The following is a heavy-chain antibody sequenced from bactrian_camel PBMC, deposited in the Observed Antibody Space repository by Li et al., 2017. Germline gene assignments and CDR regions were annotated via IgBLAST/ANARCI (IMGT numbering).Heavy chain of an antibody. CDR2: IDGDGMTP. Sequence: HVQLVESGGDLVQPGVSLRLSCVVSGYTNGIHSMDWFRQAPGKELEWVSAIDGDGMTPFYADSVKGRFAISRDNAENTVRLQLNSLQSDDTAMYYCAAGYMGMLYDFWGLGTQVTVS. J-gene: IGHJ4*01. D-gene: IGHD3*01. CDR1: GYTNGIHS. V-gene: IGHV3S1*01. CDR3: AAGYMGMLYDF.